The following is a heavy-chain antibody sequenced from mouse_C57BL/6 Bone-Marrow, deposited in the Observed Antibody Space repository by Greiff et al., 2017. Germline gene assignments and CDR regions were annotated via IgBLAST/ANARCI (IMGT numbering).Heavy chain of an antibody. J-gene: IGHJ3*01. CDR3: VQTPWFAY. CDR2: IDPEDGET. V-gene: IGHV14-2*01. CDR1: GFTFTDYY. Sequence: VQLQQSGAELVKPGASVKLSCTASGFTFTDYYMHWVKQRTEQGLEWIGRIDPEDGETKYAPKFQGKATLTADTSSNTAYLQLSSLTSEDSAVYDCVQTPWFAYWGQGTLVTVSA.